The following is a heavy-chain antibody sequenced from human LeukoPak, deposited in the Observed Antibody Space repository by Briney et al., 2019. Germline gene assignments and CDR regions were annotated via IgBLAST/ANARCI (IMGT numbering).Heavy chain of an antibody. J-gene: IGHJ3*02. D-gene: IGHD2-15*01. CDR1: GGSISSGGYY. V-gene: IGHV4-30-2*01. CDR3: ARESPITRGGSPPGAFDI. CDR2: IYHSGST. Sequence: SQTLSLTCTVSGGSISSGGYYWSWIRQPPGKDLEWIGYIYHSGSTYYNPSLKSRVTISVDRSKNQFSLKLSSVTAADTAVYYCARESPITRGGSPPGAFDIWGQGTMVTVSS.